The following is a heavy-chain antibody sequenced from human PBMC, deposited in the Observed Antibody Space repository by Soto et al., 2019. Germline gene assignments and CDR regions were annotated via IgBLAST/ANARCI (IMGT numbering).Heavy chain of an antibody. V-gene: IGHV4-38-2*02. J-gene: IGHJ6*02. CDR1: GYSISSGYY. CDR2: IYHSGST. Sequence: SETLSLTCAVSGYSISSGYYWGWIRQPPGKGLEWIGSIYHSGSTYYNPSLKSRVTISVDTSKNQFSLKLSSVTAADTAVYYCAKEKYSYGYRLYYYYGMDVWGQGTTVTVSS. CDR3: AKEKYSYGYRLYYYYGMDV. D-gene: IGHD5-18*01.